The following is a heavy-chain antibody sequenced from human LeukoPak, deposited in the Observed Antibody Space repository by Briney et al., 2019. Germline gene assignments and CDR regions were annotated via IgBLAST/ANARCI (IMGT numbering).Heavy chain of an antibody. Sequence: GGSLRLSCAASGFTFSDYYMSWIRQAPGKGLEWVSYISSSGSTIYYADSVKGRYTISRDNAKNSLYLQMNSLRAEDTAVYYCARAHHYYCSGGSCPAGYWGQGTLVTVSS. CDR3: ARAHHYYCSGGSCPAGY. CDR1: GFTFSDYY. J-gene: IGHJ4*02. D-gene: IGHD2-15*01. V-gene: IGHV3-11*01. CDR2: ISSSGSTI.